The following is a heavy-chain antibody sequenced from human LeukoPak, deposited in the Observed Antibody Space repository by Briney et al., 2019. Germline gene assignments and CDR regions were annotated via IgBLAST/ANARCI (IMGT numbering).Heavy chain of an antibody. D-gene: IGHD1-26*01. Sequence: ASVKVSCRASGYTFTDYYVHWVRQAAGQGLEWMGWINPNSGGTFSAQNFQGRVTMTRDTSLSTAYMELSRLRSDDTAVYYCARGGGRYSNSWGQGALVTVSS. J-gene: IGHJ4*02. CDR2: INPNSGGT. CDR1: GYTFTDYY. V-gene: IGHV1-2*02. CDR3: ARGGGRYSNS.